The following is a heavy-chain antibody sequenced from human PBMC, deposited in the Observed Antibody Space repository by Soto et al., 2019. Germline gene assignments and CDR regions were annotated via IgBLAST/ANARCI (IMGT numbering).Heavy chain of an antibody. Sequence: QITLKESGPTLVKPTQTLTLTCTFSGFSLSTSAVGVGWIRQPPGKALEWLAFIYWDDDKRYSTALKSSLTITKDTSKNQVVLAMTNMDPVDTATYYCAHLVVAGLTYYFDYCGQGTLVTVSS. CDR2: IYWDDDK. CDR3: AHLVVAGLTYYFDY. D-gene: IGHD2-15*01. V-gene: IGHV2-5*02. CDR1: GFSLSTSAVG. J-gene: IGHJ4*02.